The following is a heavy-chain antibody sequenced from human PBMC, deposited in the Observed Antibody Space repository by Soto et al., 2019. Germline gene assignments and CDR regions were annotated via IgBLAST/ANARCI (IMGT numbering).Heavy chain of an antibody. CDR3: AKEATNINNFDY. V-gene: IGHV3-48*03. Sequence: AGGSLRVSCAASGFTFDNYEMNWVRQSPGKGLEWISYISSVGSTVNYADSVKGRFTISRDNAKNSLYLQMNSLRAEDTAVYYCAKEATNINNFDYWGQGTLVTVSS. D-gene: IGHD1-26*01. CDR2: ISSVGSTV. J-gene: IGHJ4*02. CDR1: GFTFDNYE.